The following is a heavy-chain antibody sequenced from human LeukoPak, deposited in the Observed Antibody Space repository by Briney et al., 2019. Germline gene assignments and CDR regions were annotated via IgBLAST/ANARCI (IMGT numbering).Heavy chain of an antibody. CDR1: GFTVSSNY. Sequence: GGSLRLSCAASGFTVSSNYMSWVHQAPGKGLEWVSVIYSGGSTYYADSVKGRFTISRDNSKNTLYLQMNSLRAEDTAVYYCAREAPQYSSGWLTAFDIWGQGTMVTVSS. D-gene: IGHD6-19*01. CDR3: AREAPQYSSGWLTAFDI. J-gene: IGHJ3*02. V-gene: IGHV3-66*01. CDR2: IYSGGST.